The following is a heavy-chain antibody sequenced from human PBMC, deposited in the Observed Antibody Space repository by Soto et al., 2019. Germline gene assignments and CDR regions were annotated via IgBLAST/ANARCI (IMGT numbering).Heavy chain of an antibody. J-gene: IGHJ5*01. CDR1: GGSISGGAYS. V-gene: IGHV4-30-2*01. Sequence: SETLSLTCFVSGGSISGGAYSWTWIRQPPGKGLEWIGYIYRSGTTYYNPSLKSRVSISVDRSQNQFSLNLTSVTAADTAVYYSGRGKTQNWFDLWGQGNRVTVSS. CDR3: GRGKTQNWFDL. CDR2: IYRSGTT.